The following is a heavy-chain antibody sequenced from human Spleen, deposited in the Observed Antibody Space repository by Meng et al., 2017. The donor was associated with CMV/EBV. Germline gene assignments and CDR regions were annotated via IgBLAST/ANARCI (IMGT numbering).Heavy chain of an antibody. CDR2: IDPNNGNT. CDR3: ALGWGGARIGYYDFWSGFYYYGMDV. CDR1: GYTFTSFD. Sequence: ASVKVSCKASGYTFTSFDINWVRQATGQGLEWMGWIDPNNGNTGYAQKFQGRVTMTRNTSISTAYMELSSLRSEDTAVYYCALGWGGARIGYYDFWSGFYYYGMDVWGQGTTVTVSS. V-gene: IGHV1-8*01. J-gene: IGHJ6*02. D-gene: IGHD3-3*01.